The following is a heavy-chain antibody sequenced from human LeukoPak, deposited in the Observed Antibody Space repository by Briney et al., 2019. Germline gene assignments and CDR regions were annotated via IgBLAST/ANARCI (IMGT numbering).Heavy chain of an antibody. Sequence: PVGSPRLSCAASGFTFNYYAMHWVRQAPGKGLEWVAVISHDGNNKYYADSVEGRFTISRDKSKNTLYLQMNSLRDDDTAVYYCVRESPDHYGGSGRRRFDPWGQGTLFPASS. J-gene: IGHJ5*02. CDR1: GFTFNYYA. D-gene: IGHD3-10*01. V-gene: IGHV3-30-3*01. CDR2: ISHDGNNK. CDR3: VRESPDHYGGSGRRRFDP.